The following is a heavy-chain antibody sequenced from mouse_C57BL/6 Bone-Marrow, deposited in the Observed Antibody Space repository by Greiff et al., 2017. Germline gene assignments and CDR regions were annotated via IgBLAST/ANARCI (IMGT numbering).Heavy chain of an antibody. CDR1: GYTFTSYW. D-gene: IGHD4-1*01. CDR3: ARDWDGVDY. CDR2: IDPSDSYT. Sequence: QVQLQQPGAELVMPGASVKLSCKASGYTFTSYWMHWVKQRPGQGLEWIGEIDPSDSYTNYNQKFKGKSTLTVDKSSSTAYMQLSSLTSVDSAVYYCARDWDGVDYWGQGTTLTVSS. V-gene: IGHV1-69*01. J-gene: IGHJ2*01.